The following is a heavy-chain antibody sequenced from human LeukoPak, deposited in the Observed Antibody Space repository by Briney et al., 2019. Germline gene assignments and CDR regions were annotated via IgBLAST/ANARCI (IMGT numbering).Heavy chain of an antibody. V-gene: IGHV3-30*02. CDR2: IRYDGSHK. CDR3: ANPQHYYDSSGSMSY. Sequence: GGSLRLSCAASGFTFSSYVMHWVRQAPGKGLEWVAFIRYDGSHKYYADSAKGRFTISRDNSKNTLYLQMNSLRAEDTAMYYCANPQHYYDSSGSMSYWGQGVLVTVSS. J-gene: IGHJ4*02. CDR1: GFTFSSYV. D-gene: IGHD3-22*01.